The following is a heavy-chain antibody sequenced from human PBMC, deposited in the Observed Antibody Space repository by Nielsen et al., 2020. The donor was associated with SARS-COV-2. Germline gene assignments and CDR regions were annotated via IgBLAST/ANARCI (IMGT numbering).Heavy chain of an antibody. V-gene: IGHV1-3*01. CDR3: ARGYCSSTSCYSSYYYGMDV. CDR1: GYTFTSYA. J-gene: IGHJ6*02. Sequence: ASVKVSCKASGYTFTSYAMHWVRQAPAQRLEWMGWINAGNGNTKYSQKFQGRVTITRDTSASTAYMGLSSLRSEDTAVYYCARGYCSSTSCYSSYYYGMDVWGQGTTVTVSS. CDR2: INAGNGNT. D-gene: IGHD2-2*01.